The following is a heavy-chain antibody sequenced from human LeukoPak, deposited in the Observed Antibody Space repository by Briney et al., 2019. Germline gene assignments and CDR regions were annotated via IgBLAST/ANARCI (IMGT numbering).Heavy chain of an antibody. CDR2: INPSGGST. CDR1: GYTFTSYY. V-gene: IGHV1-46*01. Sequence: ASVKVSCKASGYTFTSYYMHWARQAPGQGLEWMGIINPSGGSTSYAQKFQGRVTMTRDTSTSTVYMELSSLRSEDTAVYYCARVYCSGGSCSSYYFDYWGQGTLVTVSS. D-gene: IGHD2-15*01. J-gene: IGHJ4*02. CDR3: ARVYCSGGSCSSYYFDY.